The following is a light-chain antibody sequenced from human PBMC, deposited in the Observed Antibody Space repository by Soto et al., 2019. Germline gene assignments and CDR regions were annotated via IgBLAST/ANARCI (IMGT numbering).Light chain of an antibody. V-gene: IGKV1-5*01. CDR1: QSTSSY. CDR3: QQYNSYSSWT. J-gene: IGKJ1*01. CDR2: AAS. Sequence: DIQMTQSPSTLSASVGDRVTITCRASQSTSSYLAWYQQKPGKAPKLLIYAASTLQSGAPSRFSGSGYGTEFTLTISSLQPDDFATYYCQQYNSYSSWTFGQGTKVDIK.